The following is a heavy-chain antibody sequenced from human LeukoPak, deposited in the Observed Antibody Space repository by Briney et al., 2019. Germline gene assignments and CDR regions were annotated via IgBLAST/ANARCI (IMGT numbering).Heavy chain of an antibody. CDR3: AKEGIRGLRLIDY. V-gene: IGHV3-30*18. Sequence: GGSLRLSWAASGFTFSSYGMPLVRQAPGKGLEWVAVISYDGSNKYYADSVKGRFTISRDNSKNTLYLQMNSLRAEDTAVYYCAKEGIRGLRLIDYWGQGTLVTVSS. CDR2: ISYDGSNK. D-gene: IGHD5/OR15-5a*01. CDR1: GFTFSSYG. J-gene: IGHJ4*02.